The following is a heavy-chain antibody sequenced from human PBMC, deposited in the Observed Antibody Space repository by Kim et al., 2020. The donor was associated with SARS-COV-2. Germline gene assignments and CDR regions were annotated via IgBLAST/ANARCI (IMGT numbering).Heavy chain of an antibody. CDR2: ISGSGGST. CDR1: GFTFSSYA. J-gene: IGHJ6*02. CDR3: AKVSLYVFSYYYGMDV. D-gene: IGHD3-16*02. Sequence: GGSLRLSCAASGFTFSSYAMSWVRQAPGKGLEWVSAISGSGGSTYYADSVKGRFTISRDNSKNTLYLQMNSLRAEDTAVYYCAKVSLYVFSYYYGMDVWGQGTTVTVSS. V-gene: IGHV3-23*01.